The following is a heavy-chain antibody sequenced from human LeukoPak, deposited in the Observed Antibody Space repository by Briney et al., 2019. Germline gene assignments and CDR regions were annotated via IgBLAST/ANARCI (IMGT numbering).Heavy chain of an antibody. CDR3: ARLVDAVVVATARHFDY. J-gene: IGHJ4*02. Sequence: GESLKIYCKGSGYSFTSYWIGWVRQMPGKGLEWMGIIYPGDSDTRYSPSFQGQVTISADKSTSTAYLQWSSLKASDTAIYYCARLVDAVVVATARHFDYWGQGSLVTVSS. V-gene: IGHV5-51*01. CDR1: GYSFTSYW. D-gene: IGHD2-2*01. CDR2: IYPGDSDT.